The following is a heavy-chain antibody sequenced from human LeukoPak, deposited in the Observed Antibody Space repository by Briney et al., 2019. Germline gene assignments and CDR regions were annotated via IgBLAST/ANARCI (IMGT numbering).Heavy chain of an antibody. J-gene: IGHJ5*02. V-gene: IGHV4-34*01. CDR2: INHSGST. D-gene: IGHD3-10*01. CDR3: ARGGRDPSGSGPMVRGVITDNWFDP. CDR1: GGSFSGYY. Sequence: SETLSLTCAVYGGSFSGYYWSWIRQPPGKGLEWIGEINHSGSTNYNPSLKSRVTISVDTSKNQFSLKLSSVTAADTAVYYCARGGRDPSGSGPMVRGVITDNWFDPWGQGTLVTVSS.